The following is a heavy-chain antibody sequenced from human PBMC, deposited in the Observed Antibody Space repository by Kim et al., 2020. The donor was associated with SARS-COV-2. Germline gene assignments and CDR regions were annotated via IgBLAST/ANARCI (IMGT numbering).Heavy chain of an antibody. V-gene: IGHV3-30-3*01. Sequence: GGSLRLSCAASGFTFSSYAMHWVRQAPGKGLEWVAVISYDGSNKYYADSVKGRFTISRDNSKNTLYLQMNSLRAEDTAVYYCARAGIAAAGTPGYFDYWGQGTLVTVSS. D-gene: IGHD6-13*01. CDR3: ARAGIAAAGTPGYFDY. CDR1: GFTFSSYA. CDR2: ISYDGSNK. J-gene: IGHJ4*02.